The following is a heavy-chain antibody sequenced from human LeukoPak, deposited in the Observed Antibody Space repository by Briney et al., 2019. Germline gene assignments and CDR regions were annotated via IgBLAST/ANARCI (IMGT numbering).Heavy chain of an antibody. D-gene: IGHD1-26*01. CDR2: FHPEDDEI. V-gene: IGHV1-24*01. Sequence: GASVKVSCTVSGSSLSGLSMHWVRHSPPKGLEWLGGFHPEDDEIIYAQNFQGRVTMTEDTSTDTAYMEVRGLRSEDTAVYFCVTGDHSPYYFQYWGQGTLVTVSS. CDR3: VTGDHSPYYFQY. J-gene: IGHJ4*02. CDR1: GSSLSGLS.